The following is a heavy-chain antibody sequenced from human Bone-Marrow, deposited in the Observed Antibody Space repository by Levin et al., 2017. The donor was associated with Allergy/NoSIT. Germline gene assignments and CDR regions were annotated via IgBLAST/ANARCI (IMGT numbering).Heavy chain of an antibody. Sequence: ASVKVSCKASGYTFTSYDINWVRQATGQGLEWMGWMNPISGNTGYAQKFQGRVTMTRNTSISTAYMELSSLRSEDTAVYYCARGDSSSWYWFDPWGQGTLVTVSS. CDR2: MNPISGNT. CDR3: ARGDSSSWYWFDP. CDR1: GYTFTSYD. V-gene: IGHV1-8*01. D-gene: IGHD6-13*01. J-gene: IGHJ5*02.